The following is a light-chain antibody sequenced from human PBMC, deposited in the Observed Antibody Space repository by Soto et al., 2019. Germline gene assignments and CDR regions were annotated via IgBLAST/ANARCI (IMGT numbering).Light chain of an antibody. CDR3: QQRSNCPT. CDR2: DAS. Sequence: EIVLTQSPATLSLSPGERATLSCRASQSVSSYLAWYQQKPGQAPRLLIYDASNRATGIPARFSGSGSGTDFTLTSSSLEPEDFAFYYCQQRSNCPTFGGGTKVEIK. V-gene: IGKV3-11*01. J-gene: IGKJ4*01. CDR1: QSVSSY.